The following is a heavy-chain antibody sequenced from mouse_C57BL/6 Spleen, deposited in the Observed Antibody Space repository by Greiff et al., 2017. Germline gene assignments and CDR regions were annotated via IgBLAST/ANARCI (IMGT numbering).Heavy chain of an antibody. J-gene: IGHJ2*01. CDR2: INPNNGGT. CDR1: GYTFTDYY. V-gene: IGHV1-26*01. CDR3: ARNLYYGSSSPFDY. D-gene: IGHD1-1*01. Sequence: EVQLQQSGPELVKPGASVKISCKASGYTFTDYYMNWVKQSHGKSLEWIGDINPNNGGTSYNQKFKGKATLTVDKSSSTAYMELRSLTSEDSAVYYCARNLYYGSSSPFDYWGQGTTLTVSS.